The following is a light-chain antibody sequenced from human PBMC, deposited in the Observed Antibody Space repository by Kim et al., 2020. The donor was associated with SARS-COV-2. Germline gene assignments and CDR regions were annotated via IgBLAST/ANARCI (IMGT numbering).Light chain of an antibody. J-gene: IGKJ1*01. V-gene: IGKV6-21*02. CDR1: QSIGSD. Sequence: EIVLTQSPEFQSVTPKETVTITCRASQSIGSDLHWYQHKPDQSPRLLIRFASQSISGVPSRFSGGGSGTDFTLSIGSLEAEDAATYYGHQSSSLPWTFGQGTKVDIK. CDR2: FAS. CDR3: HQSSSLPWT.